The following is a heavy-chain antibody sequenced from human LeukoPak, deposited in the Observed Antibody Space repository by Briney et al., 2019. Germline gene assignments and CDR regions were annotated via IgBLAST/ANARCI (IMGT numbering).Heavy chain of an antibody. CDR3: ARGIGYCTNGVCYGADGYDAFDI. V-gene: IGHV4-61*02. Sequence: PSQTLSLTCTVSGGSVSSGSYYWSWIRQPAGKGLEWIGRIYTSGSTNYNPSLKSRVTISVDTSKNQFSLKLSSVTAADTAVYYCARGIGYCTNGVCYGADGYDAFDIWGQGTMVTVSS. CDR2: IYTSGST. CDR1: GGSVSSGSYY. D-gene: IGHD2-8*01. J-gene: IGHJ3*02.